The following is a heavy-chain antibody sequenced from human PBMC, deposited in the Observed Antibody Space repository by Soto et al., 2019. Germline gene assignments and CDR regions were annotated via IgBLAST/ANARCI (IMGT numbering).Heavy chain of an antibody. J-gene: IGHJ5*02. CDR2: IYYTGST. CDR1: GGSISNGNYY. CDR3: AKNETRRPCFEP. V-gene: IGHV4-31*03. Sequence: SETLSLTCTVSGGSISNGNYYWTWIRQLPGKGLEWIGNIYYTGSTSYNPSLKSRVTISIDTSKNQFYLKLRSVVAADTAMYYCAKNETRRPCFEPCGQGTLVIVSS.